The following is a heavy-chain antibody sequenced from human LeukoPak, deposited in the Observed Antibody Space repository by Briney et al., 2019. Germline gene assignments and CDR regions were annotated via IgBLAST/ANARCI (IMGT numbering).Heavy chain of an antibody. J-gene: IGHJ5*02. CDR2: IYYSGST. Sequence: SETLSLTCTVSGGSISSSSYYWGGIRQPPGKGLGWIGSIYYSGSTYYNQSLKSRVTISVDTSKNKFSLKLSSVTAADTAVYYCAKRIGRHSAPPFDPWGQGTLVTVSS. D-gene: IGHD6-6*01. CDR3: AKRIGRHSAPPFDP. CDR1: GGSISSSSYY. V-gene: IGHV4-39*01.